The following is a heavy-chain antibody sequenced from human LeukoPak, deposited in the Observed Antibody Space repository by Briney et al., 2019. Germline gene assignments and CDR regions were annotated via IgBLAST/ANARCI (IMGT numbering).Heavy chain of an antibody. J-gene: IGHJ5*02. CDR1: GGSISSSDYY. CDR2: IYYSVTT. V-gene: IGHV4-39*07. CDR3: ARVGYYYDSSGYLAYNWFDP. Sequence: SETLSLTCTVSGGSISSSDYYWGWLRQPPGKGLEWIGSIYYSVTTYYNPSLKSRVTISVDTSKNQFSLKLSSVTAADTAVYYCARVGYYYDSSGYLAYNWFDPWGQGTLVTVSS. D-gene: IGHD3-22*01.